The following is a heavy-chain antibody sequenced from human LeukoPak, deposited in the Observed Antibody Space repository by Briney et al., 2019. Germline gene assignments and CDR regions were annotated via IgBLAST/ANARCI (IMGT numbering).Heavy chain of an antibody. CDR3: AKGSCSSTNCYLFDY. D-gene: IGHD2-2*01. Sequence: PGGSLRLSCAASGFTFSSYGMHWVRQAPGKGLEWVAFIRYDGSNKYYADSVKGRFTISRDNSKNTLYLQMNSLRAEDTAVYYCAKGSCSSTNCYLFDYWGQGTLVTVSS. CDR1: GFTFSSYG. V-gene: IGHV3-30*02. J-gene: IGHJ4*02. CDR2: IRYDGSNK.